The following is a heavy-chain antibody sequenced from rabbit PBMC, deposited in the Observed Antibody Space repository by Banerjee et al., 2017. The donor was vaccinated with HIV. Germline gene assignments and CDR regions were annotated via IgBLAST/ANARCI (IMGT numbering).Heavy chain of an antibody. D-gene: IGHD8-1*01. CDR2: INTSSGNT. Sequence: QEQLEESGGDLVKPEGSLTITCTASGFSFSNKYVMCWVRQAPGKGLEWIACINTSSGNTVYATWAKGRFTISKTSSTTVTLQMTSLTAADTATYFCARDPYVGSSDSWRLDLWGQGTLVTVS. CDR1: GFSFSNKYV. V-gene: IGHV1S45*01. J-gene: IGHJ3*01. CDR3: ARDPYVGSSDSWRLDL.